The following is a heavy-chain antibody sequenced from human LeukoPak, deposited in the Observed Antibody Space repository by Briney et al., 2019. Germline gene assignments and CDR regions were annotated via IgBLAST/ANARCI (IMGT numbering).Heavy chain of an antibody. D-gene: IGHD2-15*01. CDR3: ARAAAATPEYYFDY. CDR1: AYSLTPYW. J-gene: IGHJ4*02. Sequence: GDPLNISCKASAYSLTPYWITWAGKMPGKGLDWTGRIDRDDSYTNYSPSFQGHVTISADKSISTAYLQWSSLKASDTAMYYCARAAAATPEYYFDYWGQGTLVTVSS. V-gene: IGHV5-10-1*01. CDR2: IDRDDSYT.